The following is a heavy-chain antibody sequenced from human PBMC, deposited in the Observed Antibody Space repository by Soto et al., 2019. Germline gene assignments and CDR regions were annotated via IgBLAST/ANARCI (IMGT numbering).Heavy chain of an antibody. Sequence: SETLSLTCTVSGDSVSSGNSYWSWIRQPPGKRPEWIGYIFPSGTTNYNLSLKSRLTISLDTSKSQFSLKLSSMTAADTAVYYCARERGIGCSDGRCYYYAMDVWGQGTTVTVSS. CDR2: IFPSGTT. CDR1: GDSVSSGNSY. D-gene: IGHD1-26*01. J-gene: IGHJ6*02. V-gene: IGHV4-61*01. CDR3: ARERGIGCSDGRCYYYAMDV.